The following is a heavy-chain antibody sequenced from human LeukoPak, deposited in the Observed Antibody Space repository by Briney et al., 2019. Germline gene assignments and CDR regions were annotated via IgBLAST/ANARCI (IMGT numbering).Heavy chain of an antibody. D-gene: IGHD4-17*01. Sequence: GGSLRLSCAGSGFTLSSNWMHWVRQAPGKGLEWVSVMYSGGSTFYADSVKGRFTISRDNSKNTLNLQMNSLRAEDTAIYYCALHINGDYESRFDPWGQGTLVTVSS. V-gene: IGHV3-53*01. CDR1: GFTLSSNW. J-gene: IGHJ5*02. CDR3: ALHINGDYESRFDP. CDR2: MYSGGST.